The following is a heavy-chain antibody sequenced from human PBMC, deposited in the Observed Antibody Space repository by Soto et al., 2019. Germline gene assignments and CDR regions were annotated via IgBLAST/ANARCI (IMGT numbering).Heavy chain of an antibody. Sequence: QVQLVESGGGVVQPGRSLRLSCAASGFTFSSYAMHWVRQAPGKGLEWVAVISYDGSNKYYADSVKGRFTISRDNSKNTLYLQMNSLRAEDTAVYYCARGYCSGGSCYSGYFDYWGQGTLVTVS. J-gene: IGHJ4*02. CDR1: GFTFSSYA. CDR2: ISYDGSNK. V-gene: IGHV3-30-3*01. CDR3: ARGYCSGGSCYSGYFDY. D-gene: IGHD2-15*01.